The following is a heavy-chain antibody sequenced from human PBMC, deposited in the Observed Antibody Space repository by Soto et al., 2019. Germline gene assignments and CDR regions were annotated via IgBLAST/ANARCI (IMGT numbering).Heavy chain of an antibody. V-gene: IGHV3-11*01. CDR2: ISGSGFTT. D-gene: IGHD6-13*01. CDR3: ARVGSIAAAGTPDY. J-gene: IGHJ4*02. CDR1: GFTFSDYY. Sequence: PGGSLRLSCAASGFTFSDYYMSWFRQAPGKGLEWVSYISGSGFTTHDADSVKGRFTISRDNAKNSLYLQMNSLRVEDTAVYYCARVGSIAAAGTPDYWGQGTLVTVYS.